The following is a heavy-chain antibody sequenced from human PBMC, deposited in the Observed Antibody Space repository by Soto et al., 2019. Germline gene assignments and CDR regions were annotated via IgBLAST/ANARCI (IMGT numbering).Heavy chain of an antibody. CDR1: GFSFSSYG. CDR3: AKDWREGLPAPAFDI. Sequence: PGGSLRLSCAAAGFSFSSYGMHWVRQAPGKGLEWVGVITYDGSNKFYADSIKGRFTIPRENFKKMLYLQMNSLRTEDTAVYYCAKDWREGLPAPAFDICGQGTMVTVS. D-gene: IGHD3-3*01. J-gene: IGHJ3*02. V-gene: IGHV3-30*18. CDR2: ITYDGSNK.